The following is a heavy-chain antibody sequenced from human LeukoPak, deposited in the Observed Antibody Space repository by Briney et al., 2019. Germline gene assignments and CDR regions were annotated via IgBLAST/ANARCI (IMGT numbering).Heavy chain of an antibody. CDR2: IYPGDSDT. CDR3: AKGDGYNTFDS. V-gene: IGHV5-51*01. D-gene: IGHD5-24*01. CDR1: GYSFTSYW. Sequence: GESLKISCKGSGYSFTSYWIGWVRQMPGKGLEWMGIIYPGDSDTRYSPSFQGQVTISVDKSIRTAYLQWSSLEASDSAMYYCAKGDGYNTFDSWGQGTLVTVSS. J-gene: IGHJ4*02.